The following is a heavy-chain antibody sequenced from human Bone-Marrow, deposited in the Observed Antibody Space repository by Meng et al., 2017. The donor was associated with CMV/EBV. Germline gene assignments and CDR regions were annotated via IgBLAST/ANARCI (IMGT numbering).Heavy chain of an antibody. V-gene: IGHV4-34*01. CDR3: ARRTFRAYGGLDY. Sequence: WTWIRQPPGKGLEWIGEINHSGSTNYNPSLKSRVTISVDTSKNQFSLKLSSVTAADTAVYYCARRTFRAYGGLDYWGQGTRVTVSS. J-gene: IGHJ4*02. D-gene: IGHD4-23*01. CDR2: INHSGST.